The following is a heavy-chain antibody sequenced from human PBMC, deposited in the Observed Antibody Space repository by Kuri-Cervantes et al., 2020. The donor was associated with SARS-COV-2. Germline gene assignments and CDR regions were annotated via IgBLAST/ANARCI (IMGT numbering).Heavy chain of an antibody. CDR1: GFTFSSYS. V-gene: IGHV3-21*04. CDR3: AGDFYFDY. J-gene: IGHJ4*02. CDR2: ISSSSSYI. Sequence: GESLKISCAASGFTFSSYSMNWVRQAPGKGLEWVSSISSSSSYIYYADSVKGRFTISRDNAKNSLYLQMNSLRAEDTAVYYCAGDFYFDYWGQGTLVTVSS.